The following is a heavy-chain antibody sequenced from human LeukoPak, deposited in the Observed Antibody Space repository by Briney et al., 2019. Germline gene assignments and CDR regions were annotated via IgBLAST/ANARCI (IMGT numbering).Heavy chain of an antibody. CDR2: ISSSGSVI. CDR1: GFTFSSYG. D-gene: IGHD1-14*01. CDR3: ARAGPLYYYYYTEV. J-gene: IGHJ6*03. V-gene: IGHV3-48*04. Sequence: PGGALRLSCAASGFTFSSYGMSWVREAPGKGVGWVSYISSSGSVIYYADSVRGRFNISRDNAKHSLYLQMNSLRAEDTAVYYCARAGPLYYYYYTEVWGKGPTVTVSS.